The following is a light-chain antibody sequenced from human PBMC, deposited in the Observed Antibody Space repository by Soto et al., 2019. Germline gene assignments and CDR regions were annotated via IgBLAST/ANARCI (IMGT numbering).Light chain of an antibody. J-gene: IGLJ3*02. Sequence: QSALTQPRSVSGSPGQSVTISCTGTSSDVGDYNYVSWYEQRPGKAPKVMIYDVSRRPSGVPDRFSGSKSGNTASLTISGLQPEDEDDYYCCSYSGSYTWVFGGGTKLTVL. CDR2: DVS. CDR3: CSYSGSYTWV. CDR1: SSDVGDYNY. V-gene: IGLV2-11*01.